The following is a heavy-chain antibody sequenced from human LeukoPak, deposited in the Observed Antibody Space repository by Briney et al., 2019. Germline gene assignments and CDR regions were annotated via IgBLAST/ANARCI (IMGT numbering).Heavy chain of an antibody. CDR2: ISSSSSYI. CDR1: GFTFSSYS. CDR3: ARDGRIAVAGTLDY. V-gene: IGHV3-21*01. J-gene: IGHJ4*02. Sequence: GGSLRLSCAASGFTFSSYSMNWVRQAPGQGLEWVSSISSSSSYIYYADSVKGRFTISRDNAKNSLYLQMNSPRAEDTAVYYCARDGRIAVAGTLDYWGQGTLVTVSS. D-gene: IGHD6-19*01.